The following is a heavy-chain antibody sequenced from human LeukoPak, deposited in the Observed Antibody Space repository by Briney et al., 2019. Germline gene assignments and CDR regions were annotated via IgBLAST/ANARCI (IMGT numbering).Heavy chain of an antibody. Sequence: GASVKVSCKASGYTFTSYYMHWVRQAPGQGLEWMGIINPSGGSTSYAQKFQGRVTMTRDTSTSTVYMELSSLRSEDTAVYYCARALEMGGEGWYPRGAFDIWGQGTMATVSS. CDR3: ARALEMGGEGWYPRGAFDI. CDR1: GYTFTSYY. D-gene: IGHD2-15*01. J-gene: IGHJ3*02. CDR2: INPSGGST. V-gene: IGHV1-46*01.